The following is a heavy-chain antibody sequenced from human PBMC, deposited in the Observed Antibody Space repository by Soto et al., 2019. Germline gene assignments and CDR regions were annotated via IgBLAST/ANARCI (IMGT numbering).Heavy chain of an antibody. CDR2: ISYGGSNK. J-gene: IGHJ6*02. D-gene: IGHD6-6*01. CDR1: GFTFSSYG. Sequence: SGGSLRLSCAASGFTFSSYGMHWVRQAPGKGLEWVAVISYGGSNKYYADSVKGRFTISRDNSKNTLYLQMNSLRAEDTAVYYCTAARPDYYYYYGMDVWGQGTTVTVSS. CDR3: TAARPDYYYYYGMDV. V-gene: IGHV3-30*03.